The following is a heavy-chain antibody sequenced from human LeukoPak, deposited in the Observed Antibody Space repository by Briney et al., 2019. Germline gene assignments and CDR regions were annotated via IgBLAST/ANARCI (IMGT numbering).Heavy chain of an antibody. CDR1: GFTFGDYA. CDR3: TRDLYSYGYGAFDI. V-gene: IGHV3-49*04. CDR2: IRSKAYGGTT. J-gene: IGHJ3*02. D-gene: IGHD5-18*01. Sequence: GGSLRLSCTASGFTFGDYAMNWVRQAPGRGLEWVGFIRSKAYGGTTEYAASVKGRFTISRDDSKSIAYLQMSSLKTEDTAVYYCTRDLYSYGYGAFDIWGQGTMVTVSS.